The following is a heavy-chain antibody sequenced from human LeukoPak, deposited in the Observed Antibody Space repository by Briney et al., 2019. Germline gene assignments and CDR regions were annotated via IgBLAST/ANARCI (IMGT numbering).Heavy chain of an antibody. CDR2: IYYSGST. CDR1: GGSISSYY. J-gene: IGHJ5*02. D-gene: IGHD3-3*01. CDR3: ARLGITIFGVVSILFDP. V-gene: IGHV4-59*08. Sequence: SETLSLTCTVSGGSISSYYWSWIRQPPGKGLEWIGYIYYSGSTNYNPSLKSRVTISVDTPKNQFSLKLSSVTAADTAVYYCARLGITIFGVVSILFDPWGQGTLVTVSS.